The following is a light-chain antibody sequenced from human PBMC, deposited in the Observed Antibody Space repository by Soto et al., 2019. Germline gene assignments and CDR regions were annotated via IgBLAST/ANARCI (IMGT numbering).Light chain of an antibody. CDR3: SSYTSSSTYV. Sequence: QSVLTQPASVAGSPGQSITISCTGTSSDVGGYNYVSWYQQHPGKAPKVMIYEVNYRPSGVSNRFSGSKSGNTASLTISGLQTEDEADYYCSSYTSSSTYVFGPGTQLTVL. V-gene: IGLV2-14*01. CDR2: EVN. J-gene: IGLJ1*01. CDR1: SSDVGGYNY.